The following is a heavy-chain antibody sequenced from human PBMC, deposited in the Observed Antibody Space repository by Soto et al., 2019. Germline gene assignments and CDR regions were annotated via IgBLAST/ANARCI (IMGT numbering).Heavy chain of an antibody. CDR3: ARGGAGRPDY. CDR1: GFTFSSYG. Sequence: EVQLVNSGGGLVQPGGSLRLSCAASGFTFSSYGMNWVRQAPGKGLEWVSYISAGSATTNYADSVKGRFTISRDNAKSSLYLQLNSLRDDETAVYYCARGGAGRPDYWGQGTLVIVST. D-gene: IGHD6-13*01. V-gene: IGHV3-48*02. CDR2: ISAGSATT. J-gene: IGHJ4*02.